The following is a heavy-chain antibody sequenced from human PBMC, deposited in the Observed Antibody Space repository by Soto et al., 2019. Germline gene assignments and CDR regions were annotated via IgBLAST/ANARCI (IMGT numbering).Heavy chain of an antibody. J-gene: IGHJ4*02. D-gene: IGHD2-15*01. CDR1: GFTFSSYS. V-gene: IGHV3-48*01. CDR3: ARGGGCSGGSCNFDY. Sequence: EVQLVESGGGLVQPGGSLRLSCAASGFTFSSYSMNWVRQAPGKGLEWVSYISSSSSTIYYADSVKGRFTISRDNAKNYLYLQMNSLRAEDTAVYYCARGGGCSGGSCNFDYWGQGTLVTVSS. CDR2: ISSSSSTI.